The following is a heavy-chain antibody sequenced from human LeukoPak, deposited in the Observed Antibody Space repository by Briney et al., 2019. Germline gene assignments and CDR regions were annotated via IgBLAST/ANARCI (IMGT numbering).Heavy chain of an antibody. CDR1: GGTFSSYA. CDR3: ARDQVVPAAIYYYYGMDV. D-gene: IGHD2-2*01. J-gene: IGHJ6*02. V-gene: IGHV1-2*02. Sequence: ASVKVSCKASGGTFSSYAISWVRQAPGQGLEWMGWINPNSGGTNYAQKFQGRVTMTRDTSISTAYMELSRLRSDDTAVYYCARDQVVPAAIYYYYGMDVWGQGTTVTVSS. CDR2: INPNSGGT.